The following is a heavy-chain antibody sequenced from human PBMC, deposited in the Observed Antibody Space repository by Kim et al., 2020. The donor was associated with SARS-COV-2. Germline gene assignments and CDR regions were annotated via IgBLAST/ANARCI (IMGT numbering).Heavy chain of an antibody. J-gene: IGHJ4*02. CDR3: TRHNLGTKGVDY. CDR2: T. D-gene: IGHD1-1*01. Sequence: TAYAASVEGRFTISRNDSKNTAYLQMNSLKTEDTAVYYCTRHNLGTKGVDYWGQGTLVTVSS. V-gene: IGHV3-73*01.